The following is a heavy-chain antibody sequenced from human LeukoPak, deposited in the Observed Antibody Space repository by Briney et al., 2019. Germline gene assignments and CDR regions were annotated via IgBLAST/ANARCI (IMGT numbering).Heavy chain of an antibody. CDR2: IYYSGST. J-gene: IGHJ3*02. D-gene: IGHD1-26*01. CDR3: AREVRARVGATKLVAFDI. V-gene: IGHV4-59*12. CDR1: GGSISSYY. Sequence: SETLSLTCTVSGGSISSYYWSWIRQPPGKGLEWIGYIYYSGSTKYNPSLKSRVTISVDTSRNQFSLILSSVTAADTAVYYCAREVRARVGATKLVAFDIWGQGTMVTVSS.